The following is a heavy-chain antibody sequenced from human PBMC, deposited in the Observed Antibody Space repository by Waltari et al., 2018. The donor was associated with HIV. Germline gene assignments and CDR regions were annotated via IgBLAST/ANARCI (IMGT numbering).Heavy chain of an antibody. CDR2: SVSRGSA. CDR1: GGSMTTYY. V-gene: IGHV4-59*01. CDR3: ARYGSGHRHFGY. J-gene: IGHJ4*02. Sequence: QVQLQESGPRLLKPSETLSLTCSVSGGSMTTYYWAWLRQPPGKGLEWIGYSVSRGSASYSPSLQSRLTMSVDVYRNQFSLELSSVTAADTAVYYCARYGSGHRHFGYWGQGTLV. D-gene: IGHD3-10*01.